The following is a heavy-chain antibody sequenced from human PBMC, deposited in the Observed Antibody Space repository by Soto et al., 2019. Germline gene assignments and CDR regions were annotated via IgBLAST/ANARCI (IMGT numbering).Heavy chain of an antibody. D-gene: IGHD1-1*01. Sequence: GGSLRLSCEASGFIFSHYAMTWVRQAPGKGLEWVSTVAYNGHPYSPDSVKDRFTISRDNSRNTVTLQMTSLSAEDTAVYFCAKTRGTTVPSGTRTFDYWGQGTLVTVSS. CDR1: GFIFSHYA. CDR3: AKTRGTTVPSGTRTFDY. V-gene: IGHV3-23*01. CDR2: VAYNGHP. J-gene: IGHJ4*02.